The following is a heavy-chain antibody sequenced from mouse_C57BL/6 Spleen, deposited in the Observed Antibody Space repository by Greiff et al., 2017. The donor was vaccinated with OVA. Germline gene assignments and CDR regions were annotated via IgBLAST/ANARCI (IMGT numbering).Heavy chain of an antibody. J-gene: IGHJ2*01. CDR3: ANFYYDYDGGVDYFDY. CDR2: IYPRSGNT. D-gene: IGHD2-4*01. V-gene: IGHV1-81*01. CDR1: GYTFTSYG. Sequence: QVQLQQSGAELARPGASVKLSCKASGYTFTSYGISWVKQRTGQGLEWIGEIYPRSGNTYYNEKFKGKATLTADKSSSTAYMELRSLTSEDSAVYFCANFYYDYDGGVDYFDYWGQGTTLTVSS.